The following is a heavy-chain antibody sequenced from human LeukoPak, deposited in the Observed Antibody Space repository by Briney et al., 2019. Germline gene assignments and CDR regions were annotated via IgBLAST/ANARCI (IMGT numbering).Heavy chain of an antibody. CDR2: ISGSGDST. CDR3: AKEPDLFCSSTSCRSLYYFDY. D-gene: IGHD2-2*01. CDR1: GFTFSTYA. J-gene: IGHJ4*02. Sequence: GGSLRLSCAASGFTFSTYAMSWVRQAPGKGLEWVSSISGSGDSTYYADSVKGRFTISRDNSKNTLYLQMSSLRAEDTAVYYCAKEPDLFCSSTSCRSLYYFDYWGQGTLVTVSS. V-gene: IGHV3-23*01.